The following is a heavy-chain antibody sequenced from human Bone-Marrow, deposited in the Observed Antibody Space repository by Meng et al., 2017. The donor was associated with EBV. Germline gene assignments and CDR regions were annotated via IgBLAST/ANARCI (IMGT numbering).Heavy chain of an antibody. CDR1: GGSISSSNW. Sequence: QGPLQDSGPGRVTPSGTLSLTYAVSGGSISSSNWWSWVRQPPGKGLEWIGEIYHSGSTNYNPSLKSRVTISVDKSKNQFSLKLSSVTAADTAVYYCARIRVPAALDYWGQGTLVTVSS. CDR3: ARIRVPAALDY. V-gene: IGHV4-4*02. D-gene: IGHD2-2*01. CDR2: IYHSGST. J-gene: IGHJ4*02.